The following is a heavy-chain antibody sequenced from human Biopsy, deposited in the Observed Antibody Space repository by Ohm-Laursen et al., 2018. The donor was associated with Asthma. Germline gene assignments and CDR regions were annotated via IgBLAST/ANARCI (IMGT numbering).Heavy chain of an antibody. CDR2: IYHRGNT. D-gene: IGHD4-17*01. J-gene: IGHJ5*02. V-gene: IGHV4-31*03. Sequence: SQTLSLTCSVSGYSISNGGYYWTWVRQRPGKGLEWIGNIYHRGNTKYNPSLKSRLSFSVDTSKNQFSLSLTSVTAADTAVYYCARTTYGDDGFDPWGQGTLVTVSS. CDR3: ARTTYGDDGFDP. CDR1: GYSISNGGYY.